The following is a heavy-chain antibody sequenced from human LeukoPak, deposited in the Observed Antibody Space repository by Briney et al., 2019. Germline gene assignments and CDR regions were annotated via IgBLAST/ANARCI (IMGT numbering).Heavy chain of an antibody. D-gene: IGHD3-9*01. J-gene: IGHJ4*02. CDR1: GGSISSYY. V-gene: IGHV4-59*12. CDR3: ARSDILTGYYRHFDY. CDR2: IYYSGST. Sequence: SETLSLTCTVSGGSISSYYWSWIRQPPGKGLEWIGYIYYSGSTNYNPSLKSRVTISVDKSKNQFSLKLSSVTAADTAVYYCARSDILTGYYRHFDYWGQGTLVTVSS.